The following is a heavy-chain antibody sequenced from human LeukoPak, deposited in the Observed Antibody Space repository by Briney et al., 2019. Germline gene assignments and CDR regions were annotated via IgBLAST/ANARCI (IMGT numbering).Heavy chain of an antibody. CDR2: IYYSGSS. CDR3: ARAGYSMSWYYFDY. J-gene: IGHJ4*02. D-gene: IGHD6-13*01. Sequence: NTSETLSLTCTVSGGSISSYYWSWIRQPPGKGLEWIGYIYYSGSSNYNPSLKSRVTISVDTSKNQFSLNLSSVTAADTALYYCARAGYSMSWYYFDYWGQGTLVTVSS. CDR1: GGSISSYY. V-gene: IGHV4-59*08.